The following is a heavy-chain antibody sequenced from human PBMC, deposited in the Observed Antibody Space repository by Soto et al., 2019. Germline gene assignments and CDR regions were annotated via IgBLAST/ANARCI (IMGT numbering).Heavy chain of an antibody. D-gene: IGHD3-10*01. CDR2: IIPIFGTT. V-gene: IGHV1-69*01. CDR3: ATGLRTGNYGMDV. CDR1: GGTFSNDA. J-gene: IGHJ6*02. Sequence: QAQLVQAGAEVKKPGSSVRISCRASGGTFSNDAVSWVRQAPGQGLQWMGGIIPIFGTTHYAQKFQGRVTINADESTATAYMELRRVTSEDTAVYYCATGLRTGNYGMDVWGQGTAVTVSS.